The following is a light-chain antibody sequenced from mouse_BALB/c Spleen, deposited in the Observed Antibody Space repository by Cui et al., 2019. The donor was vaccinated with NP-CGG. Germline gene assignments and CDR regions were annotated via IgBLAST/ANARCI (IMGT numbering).Light chain of an antibody. CDR1: TGAVTTSNY. J-gene: IGLJ1*01. V-gene: IGLV1*01. CDR3: ALWYSNHWV. CDR2: GTN. Sequence: QAVVTQESALTTSPGETVTLTCRSSTGAVTTSNYANWVQEKPDHLFTGLIGGTNNRPPGVPARFSGSLIGDKAALTVTGARTEDEAKYFCALWYSNHWVFGGGTKLTVL.